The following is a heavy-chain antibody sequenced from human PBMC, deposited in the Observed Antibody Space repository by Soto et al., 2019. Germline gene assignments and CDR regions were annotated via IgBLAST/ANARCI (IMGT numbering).Heavy chain of an antibody. CDR1: GGSISSYY. CDR2: IYYSGST. CDR3: ARASDYYDSSGYYPHSAFDI. Sequence: XETLSLTCTVSGGSISSYYWSWIRQPPGKGLEWIGYIYYSGSTNYNPSLKSRVTISVDTSKNQFSLKLSSVTAADTAVYYCARASDYYDSSGYYPHSAFDIWGQGTMVTVSS. D-gene: IGHD3-22*01. V-gene: IGHV4-59*01. J-gene: IGHJ3*02.